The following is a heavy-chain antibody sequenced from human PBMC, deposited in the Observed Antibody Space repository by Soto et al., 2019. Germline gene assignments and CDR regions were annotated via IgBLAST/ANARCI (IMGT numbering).Heavy chain of an antibody. D-gene: IGHD2-21*01. CDR1: GYTFTSYE. Sequence: ASVKVSCKASGYTFTSYEIKWVAQATGQGLEWVGWIKPKNGNTGYAQKFPGRVTMTRNTSISTAYMELSRLRSEDTAVYYCARTPKKTKICIVDPWGQGTMVTVSS. V-gene: IGHV1-8*01. CDR3: ARTPKKTKICIVDP. J-gene: IGHJ5*02. CDR2: IKPKNGNT.